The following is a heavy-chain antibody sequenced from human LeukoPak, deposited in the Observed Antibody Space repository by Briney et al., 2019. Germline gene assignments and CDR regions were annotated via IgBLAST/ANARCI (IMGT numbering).Heavy chain of an antibody. CDR1: GDSINSLDL. V-gene: IGHV4-4*02. J-gene: IGHJ4*02. CDR3: ARASQVVDTAMAGYDY. D-gene: IGHD5-18*01. CDR2: MYLSGTT. Sequence: PSETLSLTCTVSGDSINSLDLWSWVRQPPGKGLEWIGEMYLSGTTHSNPSVKSRVTISIDKSKNQFSLKLSSVTAADTAVYYCARASQVVDTAMAGYDYWGQGTLVTVSS.